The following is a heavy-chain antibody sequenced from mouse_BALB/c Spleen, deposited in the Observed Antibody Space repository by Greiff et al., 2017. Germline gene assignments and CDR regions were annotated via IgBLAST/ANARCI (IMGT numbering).Heavy chain of an antibody. J-gene: IGHJ4*01. CDR2: INPSTGYT. CDR3: ARQNPPFIATATDAMDY. Sequence: QVQLQQSGAELVKPGASVKMSCKASGYTFTSYWMHWVKQRPGQGLEWIGYINPSTGYTEYNQKFKDKATLTADKSSSTAYMQLSSLTSEDSAVYYCARQNPPFIATATDAMDYWGQGTSVTVSS. CDR1: GYTFTSYW. D-gene: IGHD1-2*01. V-gene: IGHV1-7*01.